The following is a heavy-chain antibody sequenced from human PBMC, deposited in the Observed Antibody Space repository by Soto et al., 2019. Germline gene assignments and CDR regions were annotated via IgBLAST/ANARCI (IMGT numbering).Heavy chain of an antibody. D-gene: IGHD3-9*01. Sequence: SETLSLTCTVSGGSISSSSYYWGWIRQPPGKGLEWIGSIYYSGSTYYNQSIKSKDTISVDKSKNKISLKLSTVTAADTAVFYCARHKGILTGYYIYYYGMDVWGQGTTVT. CDR1: GGSISSSSYY. V-gene: IGHV4-39*01. CDR3: ARHKGILTGYYIYYYGMDV. CDR2: IYYSGST. J-gene: IGHJ6*02.